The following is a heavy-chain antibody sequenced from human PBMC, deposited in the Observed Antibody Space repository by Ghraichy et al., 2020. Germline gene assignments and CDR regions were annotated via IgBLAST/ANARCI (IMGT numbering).Heavy chain of an antibody. J-gene: IGHJ6*02. D-gene: IGHD3-10*01. V-gene: IGHV3-23*01. Sequence: LSLTCAASGFTFRTYVMSWVRPAPGKGLEWVSAINSAGTTFYLNSVKGRFTISRDNSKNTLFLQMNSLRAEDTAVYYCAKEGGLVVREGNGMDVWGQGTTVTVSS. CDR1: GFTFRTYV. CDR3: AKEGGLVVREGNGMDV. CDR2: INSAGTT.